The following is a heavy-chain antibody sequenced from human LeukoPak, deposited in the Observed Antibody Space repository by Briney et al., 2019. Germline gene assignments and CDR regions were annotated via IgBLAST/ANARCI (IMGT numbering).Heavy chain of an antibody. CDR3: ARLRITMVREVIYFDP. D-gene: IGHD3-10*01. J-gene: IGHJ5*02. CDR2: IDPSDSYT. Sequence: GESLRISCKGSGYSFTSYWISWVRQMPGKGLEWMGRIDPSDSYTNYSPSFQGHVTISADKSISTAYLQWSSLKASDTAMYYCARLRITMVREVIYFDPWGQGTLVTVSS. CDR1: GYSFTSYW. V-gene: IGHV5-10-1*01.